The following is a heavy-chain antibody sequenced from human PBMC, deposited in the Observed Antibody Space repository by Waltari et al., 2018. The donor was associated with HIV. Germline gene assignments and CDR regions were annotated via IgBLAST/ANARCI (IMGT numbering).Heavy chain of an antibody. J-gene: IGHJ4*02. CDR2: IYWHDEK. D-gene: IGHD2-8*01. Sequence: QITLKESGPALVKPTETLTLTCSFSGFSLNTIGGGVGWIRQPPGKALEWLAIIYWHDEKRYSPSLDRRLSITKDTDKNQVVVRMTDMDPVDTATYFCAHSLGTGAVYFDYWGQGTLVAVSS. CDR3: AHSLGTGAVYFDY. V-gene: IGHV2-5*01. CDR1: GFSLNTIGGG.